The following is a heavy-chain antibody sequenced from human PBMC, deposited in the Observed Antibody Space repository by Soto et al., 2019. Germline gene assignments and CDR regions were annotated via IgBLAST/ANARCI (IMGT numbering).Heavy chain of an antibody. Sequence: QVQLVESGGGVVQPGRSLRLSCAASGFTFSSYGMHWVRQAPGKGLEWVAVISYDGSNKYYADSVKGRFTISRDNSKNTLYLQMNSLRAEHTAVYYCAKGLMRLYDAFDIWGQGTMVTVSS. CDR1: GFTFSSYG. CDR3: AKGLMRLYDAFDI. J-gene: IGHJ3*02. CDR2: ISYDGSNK. V-gene: IGHV3-30*18. D-gene: IGHD6-19*01.